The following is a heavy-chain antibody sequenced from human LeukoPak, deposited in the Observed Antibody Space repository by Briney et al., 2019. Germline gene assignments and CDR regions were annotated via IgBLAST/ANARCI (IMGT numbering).Heavy chain of an antibody. V-gene: IGHV3-30*18. J-gene: IGHJ6*02. D-gene: IGHD2-2*02. CDR2: ISYDGSNK. CDR1: GFTFSSYG. Sequence: GGSLRLSCAASGFTFSSYGMHRVRQAPGKGLEWVAVISYDGSNKYYADSVKGRFTISRDNSKNTLYLQMNSLRAEDTAVYYCAKDAPVPAAIVGESAGMDVWGQGTTVTVSS. CDR3: AKDAPVPAAIVGESAGMDV.